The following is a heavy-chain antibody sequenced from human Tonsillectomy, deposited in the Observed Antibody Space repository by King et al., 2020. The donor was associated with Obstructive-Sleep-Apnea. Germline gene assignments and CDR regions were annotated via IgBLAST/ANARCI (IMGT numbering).Heavy chain of an antibody. J-gene: IGHJ2*01. CDR3: ARGYGDYRVIGYFDL. CDR1: GFTFSSYS. CDR2: ISSSSSHI. D-gene: IGHD4-17*01. Sequence: QLVQSGGGLVKPGGSLRLSCAASGFTFSSYSMNWVRQAPGKGLEWVSYISSSSSHIYYADSVKGRFTISRDNAKNSLYLQMNSLRAEDTAVYYCARGYGDYRVIGYFDLWGRGTLVTVSS. V-gene: IGHV3-21*01.